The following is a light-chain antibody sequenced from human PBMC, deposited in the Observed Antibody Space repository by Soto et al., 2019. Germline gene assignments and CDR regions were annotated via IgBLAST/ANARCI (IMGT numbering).Light chain of an antibody. Sequence: EIVLTQSPGTLSLSPGDSATLSCRASQSVSSSYLAWYQQKPGQAPRLLISGASSRATGIPDRFSGSGSGTDLTLTISRLEPEDFAVYYCQQRRNWQVTCGQGTRLEIK. V-gene: IGKV3D-20*02. CDR3: QQRRNWQVT. J-gene: IGKJ5*01. CDR1: QSVSSSY. CDR2: GAS.